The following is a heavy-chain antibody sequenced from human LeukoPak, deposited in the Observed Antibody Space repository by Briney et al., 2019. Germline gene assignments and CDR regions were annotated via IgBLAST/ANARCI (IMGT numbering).Heavy chain of an antibody. CDR3: TTVRVGAPAY. V-gene: IGHV3-15*01. CDR1: GFTFSNAW. D-gene: IGHD1-26*01. J-gene: IGHJ4*02. CDR2: IKTETDGGTT. Sequence: GGSLRLSCAASGFTFSNAWMSGVRQVPGKGLEWVGRIKTETDGGTTDYAAPAKGRFAISRDDSKNTLYLQMNSLKTEDTAVYYCTTVRVGAPAYWGQGALVTVSS.